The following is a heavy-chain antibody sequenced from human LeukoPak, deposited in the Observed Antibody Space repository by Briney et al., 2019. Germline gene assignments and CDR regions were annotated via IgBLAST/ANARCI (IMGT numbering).Heavy chain of an antibody. CDR2: IYPDDSDT. CDR1: GYSFTTYW. Sequence: GESLKTSCETSGYSFTTYWIGWVRQRPGTGLEWVGAIYPDDSDTRYSPSFQGQVTISADKSISTAYLQWSSLKASDTAMYYFARLAPGDFWSCYSSSQELDYWGHGTLVTVSS. V-gene: IGHV5-51*01. CDR3: ARLAPGDFWSCYSSSQELDY. D-gene: IGHD3-3*01. J-gene: IGHJ4*01.